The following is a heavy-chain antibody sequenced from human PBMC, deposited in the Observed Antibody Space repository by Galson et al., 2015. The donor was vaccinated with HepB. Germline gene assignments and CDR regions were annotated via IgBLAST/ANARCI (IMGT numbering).Heavy chain of an antibody. V-gene: IGHV2-5*02. D-gene: IGHD5-18*01. Sequence: PALVKPTQTLTLPCTFSGFSLDSVAVAVGWIRQPPGEALEWLALIYWDDDKRYSPSLRSRLTITKDTSNNQVVLTVTNVDPADAATYYCAYRSGNRGHSMDVWGKGTTVAVSS. CDR2: IYWDDDK. J-gene: IGHJ6*04. CDR1: GFSLDSVAVA. CDR3: AYRSGNRGHSMDV.